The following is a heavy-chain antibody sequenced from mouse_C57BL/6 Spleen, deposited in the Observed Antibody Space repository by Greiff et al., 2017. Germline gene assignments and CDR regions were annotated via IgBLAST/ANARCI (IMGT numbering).Heavy chain of an antibody. J-gene: IGHJ1*03. CDR2: IYPGSGNT. Sequence: VQLVESGAELVRPGASVKLSCKASGYTFTDYYINWVKQRPGQGLERIARIYPGSGNTYYNEKFKGKATLTAEKSSSTAYMQLSSLTSEDSAVYFCATHYYGSSYVGYFDVWGTGTTVTVSS. V-gene: IGHV1-76*01. D-gene: IGHD1-1*01. CDR3: ATHYYGSSYVGYFDV. CDR1: GYTFTDYY.